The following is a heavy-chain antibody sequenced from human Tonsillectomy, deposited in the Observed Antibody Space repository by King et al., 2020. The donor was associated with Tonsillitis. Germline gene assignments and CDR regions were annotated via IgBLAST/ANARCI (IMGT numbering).Heavy chain of an antibody. J-gene: IGHJ4*02. CDR1: GGSMSRYY. V-gene: IGHV4-59*01. CDR2: IFYSGST. Sequence: VQLQESGPGLVKPSETLSLTCIVSGGSMSRYYWSWIRQPPGKGVEWIGYIFYSGSTNYNPSLKSRVTMSVDTSKNQFSLNLTSVTAADTAVYYCAREMATPWGGCDYWGQGTLVTVSS. CDR3: AREMATPWGGCDY. D-gene: IGHD5-24*01.